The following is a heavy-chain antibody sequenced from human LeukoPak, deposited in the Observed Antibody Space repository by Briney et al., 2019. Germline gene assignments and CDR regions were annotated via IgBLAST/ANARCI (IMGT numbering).Heavy chain of an antibody. V-gene: IGHV3-15*01. Sequence: GGSLRLSCSASGFTFTNAWMSWVRLTPGKGLDWVGLIRSKTDGGTADYAAPVQGRFTISRDDSDNTVHLQLSSLKTEDTGVYYCATVYWYFDLWGPGTLLSVS. J-gene: IGHJ2*01. CDR2: IRSKTDGGTA. CDR1: GFTFTNAW. CDR3: ATVYWYFDL.